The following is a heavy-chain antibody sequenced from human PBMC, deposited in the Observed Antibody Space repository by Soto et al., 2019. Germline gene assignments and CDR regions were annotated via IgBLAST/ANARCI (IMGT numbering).Heavy chain of an antibody. CDR3: ASGRIKAFEM. CDR2: MDPNSGNT. V-gene: IGHV1-8*01. CDR1: GYTFTRYD. J-gene: IGHJ3*02. Sequence: ASVKVSCKASGYTFTRYDITWVRQATGQGLEWMGWMDPNSGNTGYAQKFQGRVTMTRNTSISTAYMELSSLRSEDTAGYYCASGRIKAFEMWGQGKRGAV.